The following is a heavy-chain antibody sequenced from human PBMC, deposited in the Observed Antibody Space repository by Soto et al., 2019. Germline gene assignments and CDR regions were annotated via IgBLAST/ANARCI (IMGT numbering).Heavy chain of an antibody. J-gene: IGHJ4*02. CDR3: ARVYGGGTVTTSSDY. V-gene: IGHV1-18*01. D-gene: IGHD4-17*01. CDR2: ISAYNGNT. CDR1: GYTFTGYG. Sequence: GASVKVSCKASGYTFTGYGISWVRQAPGQGLEWMGWISAYNGNTSYAQKLQGRVTMTTDTSTSTAYMELRSLRSDDTAVYYCARVYGGGTVTTSSDYWGQGTLVTVSS.